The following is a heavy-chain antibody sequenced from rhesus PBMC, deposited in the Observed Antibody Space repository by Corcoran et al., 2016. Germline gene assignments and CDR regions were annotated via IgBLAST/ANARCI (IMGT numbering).Heavy chain of an antibody. CDR1: GYSISSGYG. D-gene: IGHD4-23*01. CDR3: ARTLNLDY. Sequence: QVQLQESGPGLVKPSETLSLTCAVSGYSISSGYGWSWILQPPGKGLERNGYIGGTSGSTNYKPSLKNRVTMSKDTSKHQFSLKLRSVTAADTAVYYCARTLNLDYWVQGVLVTVSS. J-gene: IGHJ4*01. CDR2: IGGTSGST. V-gene: IGHV4-127*01.